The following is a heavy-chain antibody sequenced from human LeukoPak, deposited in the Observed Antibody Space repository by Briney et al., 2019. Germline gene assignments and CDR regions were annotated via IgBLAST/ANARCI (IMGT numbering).Heavy chain of an antibody. D-gene: IGHD1-1*01. CDR3: ARTTEGLDP. V-gene: IGHV3-11*01. Sequence: GGSLRLSCAASGFDFSDYYMTWIRQAPGKGLEWVSHVSNSGSTKYYADSVKGRFTISRDNAKYSLYLQMHSLRAEDTAVYYFARTTEGLDPWGQGTLVTVSS. J-gene: IGHJ5*02. CDR2: VSNSGSTK. CDR1: GFDFSDYY.